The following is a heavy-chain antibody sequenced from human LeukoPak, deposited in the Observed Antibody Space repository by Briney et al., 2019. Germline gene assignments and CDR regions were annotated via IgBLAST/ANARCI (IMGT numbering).Heavy chain of an antibody. D-gene: IGHD2-2*01. CDR1: GFTFSNYG. J-gene: IGHJ4*02. V-gene: IGHV3-23*01. CDR2: ISGNGDTT. CDR3: AKVTYQLLSHDTGFDF. Sequence: GGTLRPSCAASGFTFSNYGMSWVRQAPGKGLKWVSAISGNGDTTYYADSVKGRFTISRDNSKNTLYLQMNSLRAEDTAVYHCAKVTYQLLSHDTGFDFWGQGTLVTVSS.